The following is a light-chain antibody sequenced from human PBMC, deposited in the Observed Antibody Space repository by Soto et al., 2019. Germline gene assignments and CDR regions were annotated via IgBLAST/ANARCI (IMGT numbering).Light chain of an antibody. Sequence: IMMTQSPAALSVTPGERVTLSCRASQSLRSKLAWYQQKPGQAPRLLIHEASTRATGIPARFSGSGSGTEFTLTISSLQSEDFAVYYCQQYGSSITFGQGTRLEI. J-gene: IGKJ5*01. CDR2: EAS. CDR3: QQYGSSIT. CDR1: QSLRSK. V-gene: IGKV3-15*01.